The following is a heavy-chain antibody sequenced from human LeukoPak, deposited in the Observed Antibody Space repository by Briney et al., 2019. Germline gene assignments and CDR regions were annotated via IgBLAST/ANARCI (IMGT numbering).Heavy chain of an antibody. D-gene: IGHD4-17*01. J-gene: IGHJ6*02. Sequence: GGSLRLSCEASGFTFSSYAMSWVRQAPGKGLEWVSVISGSGVGPYYADSVKGRFTISRDNSKNMLYLQTNSLRAEDTAVYYCTKAGPYGDYGGRPIMYYGMDVWGQGTTVTVSS. V-gene: IGHV3-23*01. CDR3: TKAGPYGDYGGRPIMYYGMDV. CDR2: ISGSGVGP. CDR1: GFTFSSYA.